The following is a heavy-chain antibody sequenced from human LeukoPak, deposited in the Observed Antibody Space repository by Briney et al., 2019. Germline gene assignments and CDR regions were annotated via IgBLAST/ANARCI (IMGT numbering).Heavy chain of an antibody. V-gene: IGHV3-23*01. CDR1: GFTFSSYA. CDR2: ISGSGGST. J-gene: IGHJ2*01. CDR3: AKGRVTTVSFWYFDL. D-gene: IGHD4-17*01. Sequence: GGSLRLSCAASGFTFSSYAMSWVRQAPGKGLEWVSAISGSGGSTYYADSVKGRFTISRDNSKNTLYLQMNNLRAEDTAVYYCAKGRVTTVSFWYFDLWGRGTLVTVSS.